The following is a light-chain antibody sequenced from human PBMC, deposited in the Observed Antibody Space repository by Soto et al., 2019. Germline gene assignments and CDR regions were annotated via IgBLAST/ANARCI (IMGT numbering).Light chain of an antibody. Sequence: EIVLTQSPSALSVSPGERVTLSCRASQSVRSNLAWYQQKPGQSPRLLIYGASTRATGIPARFSGSGSGTDFTLTISRLEPEDFAVYYCQQYGSSGTFGQGTKVDIK. CDR1: QSVRSN. V-gene: IGKV3-20*01. CDR2: GAS. J-gene: IGKJ1*01. CDR3: QQYGSSGT.